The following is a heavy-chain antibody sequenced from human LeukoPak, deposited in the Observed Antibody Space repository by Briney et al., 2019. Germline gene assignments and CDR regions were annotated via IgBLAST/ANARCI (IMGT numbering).Heavy chain of an antibody. CDR3: VRGTAGTSDEDY. CDR2: ISYSGST. V-gene: IGHV4-30-4*01. Sequence: IGYISYSGSTYSHPSLKSRVAISVDTSKNQFSLKLTSVTAADTSIYYCVRGTAGTSDEDYWGQGTLVTVSS. D-gene: IGHD1-1*01. J-gene: IGHJ4*02.